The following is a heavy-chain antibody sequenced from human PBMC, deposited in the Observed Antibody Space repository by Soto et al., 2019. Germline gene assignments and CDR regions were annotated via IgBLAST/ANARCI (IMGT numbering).Heavy chain of an antibody. D-gene: IGHD2-2*01. CDR3: ARGYCSSTGCSHYFDY. CDR1: GYTFTGNY. Sequence: QVQLVQSGAEVKKPGASVKVSCKTSGYTFTGNYMHWVRQAPGQGLEWMALINPTTGGTKYAQKFQGRVTMTWDTSISTAYMELSRLTSDDTAIYYCARGYCSSTGCSHYFDYWGQGTLVTVSS. V-gene: IGHV1-2*02. CDR2: INPTTGGT. J-gene: IGHJ4*02.